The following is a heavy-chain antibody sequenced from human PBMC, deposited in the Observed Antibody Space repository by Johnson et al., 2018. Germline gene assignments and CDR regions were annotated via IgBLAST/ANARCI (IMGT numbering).Heavy chain of an antibody. CDR1: GFTFSSYS. J-gene: IGHJ3*02. Sequence: QVQLVESGGGLVQPGGSLRLSCAASGFTFSSYSMNWVRQAPGKGLERVAVISYDGSNKYYADSVKGRFTISRDNSKNTPYLQMNSLRAEETAVYYCAGGRSGYSYGYAAFDIWGQGTMVTVSS. D-gene: IGHD5-18*01. CDR2: ISYDGSNK. V-gene: IGHV3-30*03. CDR3: AGGRSGYSYGYAAFDI.